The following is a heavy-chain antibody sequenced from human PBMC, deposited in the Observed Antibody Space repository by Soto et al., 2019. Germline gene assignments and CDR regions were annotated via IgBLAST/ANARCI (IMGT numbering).Heavy chain of an antibody. D-gene: IGHD3-16*02. Sequence: GGSLRLSCAASGFTFSSYAMSWVRQAPGKGLEWVSAISGSGGSTYYAESVKGRFTISRDNSKNTLYLQMNSLRAEDTAVYYCAKEAIETYYDYVWGNYRSFDYWGQGTLVTVSS. CDR1: GFTFSSYA. V-gene: IGHV3-23*01. J-gene: IGHJ4*02. CDR2: ISGSGGST. CDR3: AKEAIETYYDYVWGNYRSFDY.